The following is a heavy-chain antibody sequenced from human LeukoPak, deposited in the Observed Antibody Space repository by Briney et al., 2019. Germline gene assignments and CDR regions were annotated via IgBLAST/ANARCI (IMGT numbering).Heavy chain of an antibody. CDR1: GDSISSYY. CDR3: ARAVGATTYWGFDY. J-gene: IGHJ4*02. V-gene: IGHV4-59*01. D-gene: IGHD1-26*01. CDR2: LYYSGST. Sequence: SETLSLTCTVSGDSISSYYWTWIRQPPGKGLEWIGSLYYSGSTNYNPSLKSRVTISVDTSKNQFSLKLSSVTAADTAVYYCARAVGATTYWGFDYWGRGTLVTVSS.